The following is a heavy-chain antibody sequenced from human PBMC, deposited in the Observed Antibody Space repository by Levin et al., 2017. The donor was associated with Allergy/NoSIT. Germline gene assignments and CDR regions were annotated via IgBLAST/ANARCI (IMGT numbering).Heavy chain of an antibody. V-gene: IGHV3-30*04. CDR1: GFTFSSYA. J-gene: IGHJ3*02. Sequence: GGSLRLSCAASGFTFSSYAMHWVRQAPGKGLEWVAVISYDGSNKYYADSVKGRFTISRDNSKNTLYLQMNSLRAEDTAVYYCAREGQDYGDHRGDLHAFDIWGQGTMVTVSS. D-gene: IGHD4-17*01. CDR2: ISYDGSNK. CDR3: AREGQDYGDHRGDLHAFDI.